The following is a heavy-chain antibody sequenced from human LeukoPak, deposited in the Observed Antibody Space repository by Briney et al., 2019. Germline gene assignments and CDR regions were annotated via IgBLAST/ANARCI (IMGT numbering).Heavy chain of an antibody. CDR1: GFTFSTYG. CDR2: ISYDGSIK. J-gene: IGHJ6*02. CDR3: AGDTARALAYYYYGMDV. Sequence: GGSLRVSCAASGFTFSTYGIHWVRQAPGKGLEWVAVISYDGSIKYYADSVQGRFTISRDNSKNTLYLQMNSLRAEDTAVYYCAGDTARALAYYYYGMDVWGQGTTVTVSS. V-gene: IGHV3-30*03. D-gene: IGHD5-18*01.